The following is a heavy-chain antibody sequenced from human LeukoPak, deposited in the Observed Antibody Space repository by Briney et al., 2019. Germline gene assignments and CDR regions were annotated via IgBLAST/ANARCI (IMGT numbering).Heavy chain of an antibody. V-gene: IGHV4-39*07. CDR2: IYYSGST. J-gene: IGHJ3*02. D-gene: IGHD3-22*01. CDR1: GGSISSSSYY. CDR3: ARWGYYYDSSGYYSDI. Sequence: SETLSLTCTVSGGSISSSSYYWGWIRQPPGKGLEWIGSIYYSGSTYYNPSLKSRVTISVDTSKNQFSLKLSSVTAADTAVYYCARWGYYYDSSGYYSDIWGQGTMVTVSS.